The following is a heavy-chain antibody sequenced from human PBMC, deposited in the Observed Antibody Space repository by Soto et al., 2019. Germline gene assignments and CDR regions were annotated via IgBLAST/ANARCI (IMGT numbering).Heavy chain of an antibody. Sequence: EVQLVESGGGSVQPGGALRLACEATGLTFGIYDMHWVRQATGRGLEWVSSIDIVGDTYYQGSVKGRFTITRDNVKNSLYLQMNSLRAEDSAVYYCARDPSGEGFGEVSYGLDVSGHGTTVTVSS. CDR1: GLTFGIYD. CDR3: ARDPSGEGFGEVSYGLDV. D-gene: IGHD3-10*01. J-gene: IGHJ6*02. CDR2: IDIVGDT. V-gene: IGHV3-13*01.